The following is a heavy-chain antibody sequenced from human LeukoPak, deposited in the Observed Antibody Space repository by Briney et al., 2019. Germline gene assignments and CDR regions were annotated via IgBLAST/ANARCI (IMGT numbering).Heavy chain of an antibody. D-gene: IGHD2-2*01. Sequence: ASVKVSCKASGYTFTGYYMHWVRQAPGQGLEWMGWINPNSGGTYSAQNFQGRVTMTRDASINTAYMELSSLRSDDSAVYYCARDAHCSSTSCYEWGQGTLVTVSS. V-gene: IGHV1-2*02. CDR3: ARDAHCSSTSCYE. J-gene: IGHJ4*02. CDR1: GYTFTGYY. CDR2: INPNSGGT.